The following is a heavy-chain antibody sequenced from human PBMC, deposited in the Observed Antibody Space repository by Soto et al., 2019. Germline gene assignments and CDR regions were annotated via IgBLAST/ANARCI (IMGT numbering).Heavy chain of an antibody. V-gene: IGHV1-58*01. Sequence: QMQLVQSGPEVKKPGTSVKVSCKASGFTFTSSAVQWVRQARGQRLEWIGWIVVGSGNTNYAQKFQERVTITRDMSTSTAYMELSSLRSEDTAVYYCAAVYGDYYYYYGMDVWGQGTTVTVSS. CDR1: GFTFTSSA. CDR2: IVVGSGNT. D-gene: IGHD4-17*01. CDR3: AAVYGDYYYYYGMDV. J-gene: IGHJ6*02.